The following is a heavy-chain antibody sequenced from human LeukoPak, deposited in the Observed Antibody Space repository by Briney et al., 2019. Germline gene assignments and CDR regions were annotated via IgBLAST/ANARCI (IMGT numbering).Heavy chain of an antibody. D-gene: IGHD6-6*01. Sequence: HPGGSLRLSCAASGFTFRNHWMHWVRQTPGKGLVWVSRISSDGSSTTYADSVKGRFTISRDNAKNTLHLQMNNLRAEDTAMYYCARDQRVTGRPDIDYWGQGTLVIVSS. J-gene: IGHJ4*02. CDR3: ARDQRVTGRPDIDY. CDR2: ISSDGSST. V-gene: IGHV3-74*03. CDR1: GFTFRNHW.